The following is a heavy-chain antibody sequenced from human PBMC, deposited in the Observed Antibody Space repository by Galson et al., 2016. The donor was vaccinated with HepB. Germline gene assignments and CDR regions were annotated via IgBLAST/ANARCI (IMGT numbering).Heavy chain of an antibody. CDR3: VADHGGLDCFDF. J-gene: IGHJ3*01. CDR1: GFTFSAYA. CDR2: ISDSGTNT. Sequence: SLRLSCAASGFTFSAYAMAWARQAPGKGLEWVSGISDSGTNTYYADSARGRFSISRDDSKSTLYLQVTNLRVEDTALYYCVADHGGLDCFDFWGGGTMVTVSS. V-gene: IGHV3-23*01. D-gene: IGHD4-23*01.